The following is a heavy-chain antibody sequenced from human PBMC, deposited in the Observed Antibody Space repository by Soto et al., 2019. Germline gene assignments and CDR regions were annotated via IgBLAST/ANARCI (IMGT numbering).Heavy chain of an antibody. Sequence: PSETLSLTCTVSGGSINSSSYYWGCIRKPSGKGLEWIGSIYYSGSTYYNPSLKSRVTISVDTSKNQFSLRLSSVTAADTAVYYCARRYCSGGSCYSIDYWGQGTLVTVSS. CDR1: GGSINSSSYY. CDR3: ARRYCSGGSCYSIDY. CDR2: IYYSGST. J-gene: IGHJ4*02. D-gene: IGHD2-15*01. V-gene: IGHV4-39*01.